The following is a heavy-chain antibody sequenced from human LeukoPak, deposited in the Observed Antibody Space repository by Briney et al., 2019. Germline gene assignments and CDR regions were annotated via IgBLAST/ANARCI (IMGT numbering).Heavy chain of an antibody. CDR1: GYTFTSYA. Sequence: GASVKVSCKASGYTFTSYAMNWVRQAPGQGLEWMGWINTNTGNPTYAQGFTGRFVFSLDTSVSTAYLQISSLKAEDTAVYYCNPTGYSSVARGNFDYWGQGTLVTVSS. V-gene: IGHV7-4-1*02. CDR3: NPTGYSSVARGNFDY. J-gene: IGHJ4*02. D-gene: IGHD6-19*01. CDR2: INTNTGNP.